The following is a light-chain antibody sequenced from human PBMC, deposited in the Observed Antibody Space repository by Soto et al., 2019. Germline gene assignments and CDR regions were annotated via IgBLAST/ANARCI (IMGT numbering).Light chain of an antibody. CDR3: QQRSAWPPSIT. Sequence: EIVLTQSLATLSLSPGERATLSCRASQSVSSHLAWYQQKPGQAPRLLIHDASSRVTGIPDRFSGSGSGTDFTLTISSLEPEDFALYYCQQRSAWPPSITFGQGTRLENK. J-gene: IGKJ5*01. V-gene: IGKV3-11*01. CDR2: DAS. CDR1: QSVSSH.